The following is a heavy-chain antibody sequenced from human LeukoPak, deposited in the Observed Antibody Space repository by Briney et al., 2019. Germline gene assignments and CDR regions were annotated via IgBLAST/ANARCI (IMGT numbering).Heavy chain of an antibody. CDR3: ARGGVPGYFYDSSGYYYHYFDF. CDR1: GYTFTGYY. J-gene: IGHJ4*02. D-gene: IGHD3-22*01. V-gene: IGHV1-2*06. CDR2: INPNSGGT. Sequence: ASVKVSCKASGYTFTGYYMHWVRQAPGQGLEWMGRINPNSGGTNYAQKFQGRVTMTRDTSISTAYMELSRLRSDDTAVYYCARGGVPGYFYDSSGYYYHYFDFWGQGTLVTVSS.